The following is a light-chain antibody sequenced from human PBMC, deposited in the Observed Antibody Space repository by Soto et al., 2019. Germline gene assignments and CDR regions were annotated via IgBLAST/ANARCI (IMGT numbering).Light chain of an antibody. CDR1: SSDVGSYNP. Sequence: QSVLTQPASVSGSPGQSITLSFTGTSSDVGSYNPVSWYQLHPGKAPKLMIYEGTKRPSGVSNRFSGSKSGSTASLTISGLQAEDEADYCCRSYAGSSSYVVFGGGTKLTVL. V-gene: IGLV2-23*01. CDR3: RSYAGSSSYVV. J-gene: IGLJ2*01. CDR2: EGT.